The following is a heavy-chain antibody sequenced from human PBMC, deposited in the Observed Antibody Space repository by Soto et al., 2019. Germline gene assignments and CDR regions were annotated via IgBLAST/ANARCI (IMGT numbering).Heavy chain of an antibody. D-gene: IGHD3-22*01. J-gene: IGHJ4*02. CDR3: AREFPPYYYDSSGYDN. CDR2: ISAYNGNT. V-gene: IGHV1-18*01. Sequence: ASVKVSCKASGYTFTSYGISWVRQAPGQGLEWMGWISAYNGNTNYAQKLQGRVTMTTDTSTSTAYMELRSLRSDDTAVYYCAREFPPYYYDSSGYDNWGQGTLVTVPQ. CDR1: GYTFTSYG.